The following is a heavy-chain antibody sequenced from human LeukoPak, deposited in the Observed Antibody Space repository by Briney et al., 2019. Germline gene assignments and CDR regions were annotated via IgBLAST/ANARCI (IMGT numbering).Heavy chain of an antibody. J-gene: IGHJ4*02. CDR1: GFTFSSYE. CDR2: ISSSGSTI. CDR3: AKAARRYYYDSSGQWDFDY. Sequence: GGSLRLSCAASGFTFSSYEMNWVRQAPGKGLEWVSYISSSGSTIYYADSVKGRFTISRDNAKNSLYLQMNSLRAEDTAVYYCAKAARRYYYDSSGQWDFDYWGQGTLVTVSS. D-gene: IGHD3-22*01. V-gene: IGHV3-48*03.